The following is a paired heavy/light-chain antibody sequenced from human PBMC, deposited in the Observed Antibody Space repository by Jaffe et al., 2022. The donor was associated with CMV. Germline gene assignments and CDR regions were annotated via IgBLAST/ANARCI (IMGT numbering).Light chain of an antibody. CDR2: QVS. Sequence: DVIMTQFPLSLPVTLGQPASISCKSSQSLVHSDGNTYLSWYQQRPGLSPKRLIFQVSNRDSGVPDRFSGSGSDTDFTLTISAVEAEDIAVYYCMQGSHWPPYTFGQGTSLEIK. CDR1: QSLVHSDGNTY. J-gene: IGKJ2*01. CDR3: MQGSHWPPYT. V-gene: IGKV2-30*02.
Heavy chain of an antibody. CDR1: GFTFEDYSFKDYW. Sequence: QLVESGGGLVQPGGSLRLSCAASGFTFEDYSFKDYWMTWVRQAPGRGLEWVATIKQDGSEKFYLDSVKGRFTISRDNTENSLYLQMNTLRVEDTALYYCVNVFSGHWGLGTLVTVAS. CDR2: IKQDGSEK. V-gene: IGHV3-7*01. J-gene: IGHJ1*01. D-gene: IGHD2-15*01. CDR3: VNVFSGH.